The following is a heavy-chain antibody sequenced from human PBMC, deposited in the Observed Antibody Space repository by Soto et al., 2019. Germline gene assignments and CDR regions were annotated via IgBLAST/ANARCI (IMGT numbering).Heavy chain of an antibody. J-gene: IGHJ4*02. CDR3: ALNLGELSVHDY. CDR1: GYTFTSYG. CDR2: ISAYNGNT. D-gene: IGHD3-16*02. V-gene: IGHV1-18*01. Sequence: GSVKVSCKASGYTFTSYGISWVRQAPGQGLEWMGWISAYNGNTNYAQKLQGRVTMTTDTSTSTAYMELRSLRSDDTAVYYCALNLGELSVHDYWGQGTLVTVSS.